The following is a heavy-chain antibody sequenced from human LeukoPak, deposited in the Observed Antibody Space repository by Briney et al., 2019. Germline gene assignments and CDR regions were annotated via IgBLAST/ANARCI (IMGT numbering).Heavy chain of an antibody. CDR2: IYSFGVS. D-gene: IGHD2-15*01. CDR1: GVSIADPPDH. J-gene: IGHJ4*02. CDR3: GKGTPVDS. Sequence: SETLSLTCSVSGVSIADPPDHLTWIRQPPGKGLEWVASIYSFGVSLYSPSLQSRVTLSLDTSKNQFSLRLTSVNAADTAVYFCGKGTPVDSWGPGILVTVSS. V-gene: IGHV4-39*07.